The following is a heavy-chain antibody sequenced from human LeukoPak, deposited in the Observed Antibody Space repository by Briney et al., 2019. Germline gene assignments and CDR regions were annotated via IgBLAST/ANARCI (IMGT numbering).Heavy chain of an antibody. J-gene: IGHJ4*02. Sequence: SQTLSLTCAISGDSVSINSATSNWIRQSPSRGLEWLGRTYYRSKWYNDYAVSVKTRITINPDTSKNQFSLQLNSVTPEDTALYYCARDAQGSRYYFDYWGQGTLVTVSS. D-gene: IGHD6-13*01. V-gene: IGHV6-1*01. CDR2: TYYRSKWYN. CDR3: ARDAQGSRYYFDY. CDR1: GDSVSINSAT.